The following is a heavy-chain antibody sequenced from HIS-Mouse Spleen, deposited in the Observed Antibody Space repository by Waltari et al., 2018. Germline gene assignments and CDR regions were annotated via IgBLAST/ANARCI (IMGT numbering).Heavy chain of an antibody. CDR2: LNPNSGNT. D-gene: IGHD6-13*01. CDR1: GYTFTSYD. J-gene: IGHJ4*02. V-gene: IGHV1-8*01. CDR3: ARRPKAAAGLFDY. Sequence: QVQLVQSGAEVKKPGASVKVSCKASGYTFTSYDINWVRQATGQGLEWMGWLNPNSGNTGYATKSQGRVTMTRNTSISTAYMELSSLRSEDTAVYYCARRPKAAAGLFDYWGQGTLVTVSS.